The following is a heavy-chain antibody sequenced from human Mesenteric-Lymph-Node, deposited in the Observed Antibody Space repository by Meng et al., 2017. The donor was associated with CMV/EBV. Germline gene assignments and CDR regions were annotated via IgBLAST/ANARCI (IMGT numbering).Heavy chain of an antibody. Sequence: SCKASGYTFTSYAMHWVRQAPGQRLEWMGWLNASNGNTKYSQKFQGRVTITRDTSASTAYMELSSLRSEDTAVYYCARDSGLRHFDYWGQGTLVTVSS. D-gene: IGHD2-21*01. CDR3: ARDSGLRHFDY. CDR2: LNASNGNT. V-gene: IGHV1-3*01. CDR1: GYTFTSYA. J-gene: IGHJ4*02.